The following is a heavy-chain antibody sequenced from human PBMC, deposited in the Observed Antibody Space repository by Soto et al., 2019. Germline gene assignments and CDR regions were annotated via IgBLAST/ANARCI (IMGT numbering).Heavy chain of an antibody. Sequence: SETLSITCTVSGDSISRNGFFWTWIRQHPGKGLEWIGYIYNSGSSYYNPSLKSRVIISVDTSKNHFSLNLTAVTAADTAVYYCARGTMLRGPGYYYAMDVWGQGTTVTVSS. CDR1: GDSISRNGFF. V-gene: IGHV4-31*03. CDR2: IYNSGSS. CDR3: ARGTMLRGPGYYYAMDV. D-gene: IGHD3-10*01. J-gene: IGHJ6*02.